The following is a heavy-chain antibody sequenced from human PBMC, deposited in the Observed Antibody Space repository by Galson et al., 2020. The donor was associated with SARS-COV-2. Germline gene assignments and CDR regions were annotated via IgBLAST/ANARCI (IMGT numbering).Heavy chain of an antibody. CDR3: AMENSGYDDSGYDFDP. D-gene: IGHD5-12*01. CDR2: ISGSGGST. V-gene: IGHV3-23*01. Sequence: GGSLRLSCAASGFTFRNYAMSWVRQAPGKGLEWVSAISGSGGSTYYADSVKGRLTISRDNSKNTLYLQMNSLRAEDAAIYYCAMENSGYDDSGYDFDPWGQGTLVNVSS. CDR1: GFTFRNYA. J-gene: IGHJ5*02.